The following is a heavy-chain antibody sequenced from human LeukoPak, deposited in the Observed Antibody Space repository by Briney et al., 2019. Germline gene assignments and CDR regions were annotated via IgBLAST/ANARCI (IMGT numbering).Heavy chain of an antibody. CDR3: ARGNYGTFDY. CDR2: IYTSGST. V-gene: IGHV4-4*08. D-gene: IGHD1-7*01. Sequence: PSETLSLTCTVSGGSISSYYWSWIRQPPGKGLEWIGRIYTSGSTNYNPSLKSRVTISLDSSKNRFSLKLSSVTAADTSVYSCARGNYGTFDYWGQGTLVTVSS. J-gene: IGHJ4*02. CDR1: GGSISSYY.